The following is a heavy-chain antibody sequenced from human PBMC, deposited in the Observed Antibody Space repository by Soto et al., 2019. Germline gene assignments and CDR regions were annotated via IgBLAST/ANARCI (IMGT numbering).Heavy chain of an antibody. CDR2: INPSGGST. D-gene: IGHD5-18*01. Sequence: QVQLVQSGAEVKKPGASVKVSCETSGYTFTTYYMHWVRRAPGQGLEWMGMINPSGGSTSYAQKFQGRVTMTRDTSTRTIYMELSSLRFDDTAIYYCARRAYNYANMDVWGQGTTVTVPS. CDR3: ARRAYNYANMDV. V-gene: IGHV1-46*01. J-gene: IGHJ6*02. CDR1: GYTFTTYY.